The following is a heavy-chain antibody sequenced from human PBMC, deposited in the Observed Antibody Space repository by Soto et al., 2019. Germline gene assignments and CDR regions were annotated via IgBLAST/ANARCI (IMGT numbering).Heavy chain of an antibody. CDR1: GGSITNFY. Sequence: QVQLQELGPGLVKPSETLSLTCTVSGGSITNFYWSWIRQPAGKGLEWIGRLYSSGSTNYNPSLKSRVTMSVDTSKNQFSLKLNSVTAADTAVYYCARGPRDYGDYGGVFDYWGQGTLVTVSS. CDR2: LYSSGST. J-gene: IGHJ4*02. V-gene: IGHV4-4*07. D-gene: IGHD4-17*01. CDR3: ARGPRDYGDYGGVFDY.